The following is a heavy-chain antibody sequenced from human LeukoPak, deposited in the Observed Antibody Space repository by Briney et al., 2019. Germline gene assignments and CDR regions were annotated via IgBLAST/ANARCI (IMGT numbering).Heavy chain of an antibody. J-gene: IGHJ6*02. CDR2: IWYDGSNK. V-gene: IGHV3-30*02. CDR3: AKDPIQLHPYYYGMDV. Sequence: PGGSLRLSCAASGFTFSSYGMHWVRQAPGKGLEWVAVIWYDGSNKYYADSVKGRFTISRDNSKNTLYLQMNSLRAEDTAVYYCAKDPIQLHPYYYGMDVWGQGTTVTVSS. D-gene: IGHD5-18*01. CDR1: GFTFSSYG.